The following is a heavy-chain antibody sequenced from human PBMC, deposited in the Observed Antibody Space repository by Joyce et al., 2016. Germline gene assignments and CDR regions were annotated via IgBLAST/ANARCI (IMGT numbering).Heavy chain of an antibody. Sequence: EVQLVQSGAEVKKPGAAVKISCKVSGYTFTDYYMHWVKQAPGKGLEWMGLVDPEDGETLYAEKFQGRVTITAGTSTDTAYMELSSLRSEDTAVYYCATVDYYYGSGTPRDYYYYMDVWGKGTTVTVSS. CDR3: ATVDYYYGSGTPRDYYYYMDV. D-gene: IGHD3-10*01. J-gene: IGHJ6*03. CDR1: GYTFTDYY. CDR2: VDPEDGET. V-gene: IGHV1-69-2*01.